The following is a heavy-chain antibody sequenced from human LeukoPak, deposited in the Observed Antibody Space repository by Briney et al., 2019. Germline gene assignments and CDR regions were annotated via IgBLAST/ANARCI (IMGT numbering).Heavy chain of an antibody. CDR3: ARAGIVGAATESPFDN. J-gene: IGHJ4*02. CDR1: GITLSNYG. Sequence: GGSLRLSCAVSGITLSNYGMSWVRQAPGKGLEWVAGISDSGGSTNYADSVKGRFTISRDNAKNSLYLQVNSLRAGDTAVYYCARAGIVGAATESPFDNWGQGTLVTVSS. CDR2: ISDSGGST. V-gene: IGHV3-23*01. D-gene: IGHD1-26*01.